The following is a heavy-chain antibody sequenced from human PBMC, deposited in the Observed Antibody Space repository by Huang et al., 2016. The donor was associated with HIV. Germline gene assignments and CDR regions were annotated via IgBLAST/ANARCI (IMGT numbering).Heavy chain of an antibody. J-gene: IGHJ4*02. CDR3: ASSPREVFGVFDY. Sequence: QVQLVQSGSELKKPGAPVKVSCKDYGYPFTSYAMNWGRQAPGQGLEWMGCINTSTWIPPYAQGVTGRFVFSLDTSVSTAYLQISSLKAEDTAVYYCASSPREVFGVFDYWGQGTLVTVSS. CDR2: INTSTWIP. CDR1: GYPFTSYA. V-gene: IGHV7-4-1*02. D-gene: IGHD3-3*01.